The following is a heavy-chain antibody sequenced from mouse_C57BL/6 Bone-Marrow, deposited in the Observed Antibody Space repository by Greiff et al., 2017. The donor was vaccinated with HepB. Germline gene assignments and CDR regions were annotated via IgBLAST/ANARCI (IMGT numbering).Heavy chain of an antibody. V-gene: IGHV1-82*01. J-gene: IGHJ4*01. CDR1: GYAFSSSW. CDR3: AQGFTTVDYYAMDY. D-gene: IGHD1-1*01. CDR2: IYPGDGDT. Sequence: QVQLQQSGPELVKPGASVKISCKASGYAFSSSWMNWVKQRPGKGLEWIGRIYPGDGDTNYNGKFKGKATLTADKSSSTAYMQLSSLTSEDSAVYFCAQGFTTVDYYAMDYWGQGTSVTVSS.